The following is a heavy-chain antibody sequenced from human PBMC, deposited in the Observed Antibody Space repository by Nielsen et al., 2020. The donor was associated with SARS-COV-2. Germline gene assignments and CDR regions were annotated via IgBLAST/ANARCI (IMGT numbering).Heavy chain of an antibody. Sequence: GESLKISCAASGFTFSSYEMNWVRQAPGKGLEWVSYISSSGSTIYYADSVKGRFTISRDNAKNSLYLQMNSLRAEDTAVYYCARDYGITFGGVINPWYFDLWGRGTLVTVSS. V-gene: IGHV3-48*03. CDR3: ARDYGITFGGVINPWYFDL. CDR2: ISSSGSTI. CDR1: GFTFSSYE. J-gene: IGHJ2*01. D-gene: IGHD3-16*02.